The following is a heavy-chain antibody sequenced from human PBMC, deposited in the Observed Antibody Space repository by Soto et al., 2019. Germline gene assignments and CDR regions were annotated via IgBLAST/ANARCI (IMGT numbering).Heavy chain of an antibody. CDR1: GHTFTTYS. V-gene: IGHV1-3*01. Sequence: ASVKVSCKASGHTFTTYSMHWVRQAPGQRLEWMGWIHAGNGNTEHSQKFQGRVTITRDTSASTAYLELGSLRSEDTAVYYCARAACSSTSCYNYYAYGMDVWGQGTAVTVSS. J-gene: IGHJ6*02. CDR2: IHAGNGNT. D-gene: IGHD2-2*01. CDR3: ARAACSSTSCYNYYAYGMDV.